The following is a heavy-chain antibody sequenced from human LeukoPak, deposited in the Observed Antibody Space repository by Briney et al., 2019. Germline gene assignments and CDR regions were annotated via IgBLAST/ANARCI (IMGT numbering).Heavy chain of an antibody. V-gene: IGHV3-21*01. Sequence: GGSLRLSCAASGFTFSSYSMNWVRQAPGKGLEWVSSISSSSSYIYYADSVKGRFTISRDNAKNSLYLQMNSLRAEDTAVYCCAREVVVVPAAIIRYYYYGMDVWGQGTTVTVSS. J-gene: IGHJ6*02. CDR2: ISSSSSYI. D-gene: IGHD2-2*01. CDR3: AREVVVVPAAIIRYYYYGMDV. CDR1: GFTFSSYS.